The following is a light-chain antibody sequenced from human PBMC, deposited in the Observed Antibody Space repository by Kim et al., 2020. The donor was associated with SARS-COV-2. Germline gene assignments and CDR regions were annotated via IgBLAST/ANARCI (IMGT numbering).Light chain of an antibody. CDR3: NSRDNRCYLLV. CDR1: SLRNYL. J-gene: IGLJ3*02. Sequence: AMGQEGRNTFQGASLRNYLASWYQQKPGQAPRRCYYCRNSRPSGIPDRFSGSSSGTTASFTISGAQAEDEADYYCNSRDNRCYLLVFGGGTQLTVL. CDR2: CRN. V-gene: IGLV3-19*01.